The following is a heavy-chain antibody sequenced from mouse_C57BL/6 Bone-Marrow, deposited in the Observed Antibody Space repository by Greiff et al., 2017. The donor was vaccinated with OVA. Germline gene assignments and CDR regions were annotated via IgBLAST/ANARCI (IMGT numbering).Heavy chain of an antibody. J-gene: IGHJ3*01. CDR1: GYAFSSSW. CDR3: ARRENYGSSYVFAY. CDR2: IYPGDGDT. V-gene: IGHV1-82*01. Sequence: VKLMESGPELVKPGASVKISCKASGYAFSSSWMNWVKQRPGKGLEWIGRIYPGDGDTNYNGKFKGKATLTADKSSSTAYMQLSSLTSEDSAVYFCARRENYGSSYVFAYWGQGTLVTVSA. D-gene: IGHD1-1*01.